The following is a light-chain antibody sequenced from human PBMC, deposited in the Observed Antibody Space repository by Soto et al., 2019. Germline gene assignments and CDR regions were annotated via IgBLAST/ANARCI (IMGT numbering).Light chain of an antibody. CDR2: EGS. V-gene: IGLV2-23*03. J-gene: IGLJ2*01. CDR1: SSDVGSYNL. Sequence: QSALTQPASVSGSPGQSITISCTGTSSDVGSYNLVSWYQQHPGKAPKLMIYEGSKRPSGVSNRFSGSKSGNTPSLTISGLQAEDEADYYCCSYAGSSTFVFGGGPQLTVL. CDR3: CSYAGSSTFV.